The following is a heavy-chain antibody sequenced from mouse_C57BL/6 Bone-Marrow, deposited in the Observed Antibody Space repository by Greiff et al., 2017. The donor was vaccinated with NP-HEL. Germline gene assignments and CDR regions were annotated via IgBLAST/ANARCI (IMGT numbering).Heavy chain of an antibody. Sequence: EVKVVESGEGLVKPGGSLKLSCAASGFTFSSYAMSWVRQTPEKRLEWVAYISSGGDYIYYADTVKGRFTISRDNARNTLYLQMSSLKSEDTAMYYCTRGGGLWGFAYWGQGTLVTVSA. D-gene: IGHD1-1*02. CDR1: GFTFSSYA. CDR3: TRGGGLWGFAY. J-gene: IGHJ3*01. V-gene: IGHV5-9-1*02. CDR2: ISSGGDYI.